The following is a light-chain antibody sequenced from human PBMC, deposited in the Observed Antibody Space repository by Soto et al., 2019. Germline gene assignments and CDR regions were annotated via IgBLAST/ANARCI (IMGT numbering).Light chain of an antibody. CDR1: SSNIGANT. J-gene: IGLJ2*01. CDR2: FGS. Sequence: QSVLTQSPSASGTPGQRVTISCSGSSSNIGANTVNWYQQLPGTAPKLLIFFGSHRPSGVSDRFSGSKSGSSASLAISGIQSEYEAEYYCSAWDDSLNGVVFGGGTKLTVL. CDR3: SAWDDSLNGVV. V-gene: IGLV1-44*01.